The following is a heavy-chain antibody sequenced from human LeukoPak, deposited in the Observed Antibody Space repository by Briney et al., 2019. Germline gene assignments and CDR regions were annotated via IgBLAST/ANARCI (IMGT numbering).Heavy chain of an antibody. V-gene: IGHV3-66*01. Sequence: GGSLRLSCAASGFTVSSNYMSWVRQAPGKGLEWVSVIYSGGSTYYADSVKGRFTISRDNSKNTLYLQMNSLRAEDTAVYYCARDRSSGYYSDAFDIWGQGTMVTVSS. CDR2: IYSGGST. J-gene: IGHJ3*02. CDR1: GFTVSSNY. CDR3: ARDRSSGYYSDAFDI. D-gene: IGHD3-22*01.